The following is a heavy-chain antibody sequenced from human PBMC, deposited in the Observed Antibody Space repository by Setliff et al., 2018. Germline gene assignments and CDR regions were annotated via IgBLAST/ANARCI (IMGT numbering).Heavy chain of an antibody. Sequence: PGGSLRLSCAASGFTVSGYAMSWVRQAPGKGLEWVSAITDGGGSTFYVDSVKGRFTISRDNSKNTLYLQMNSLRAEDTAVYYCAKDSNGEFADYWGQGTLVTVSS. CDR2: ITDGGGST. CDR3: AKDSNGEFADY. J-gene: IGHJ4*02. V-gene: IGHV3-23*01. D-gene: IGHD1-1*01. CDR1: GFTVSGYA.